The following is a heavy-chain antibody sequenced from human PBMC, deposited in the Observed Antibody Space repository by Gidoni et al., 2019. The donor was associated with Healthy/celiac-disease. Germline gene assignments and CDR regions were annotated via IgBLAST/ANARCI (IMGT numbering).Heavy chain of an antibody. V-gene: IGHV5-51*01. D-gene: IGHD6-13*01. J-gene: IGHJ4*02. CDR2: IYPGDSDT. CDR1: GYSFTGYW. Sequence: EVQLVQSGPEAKKPGESLKISCKGSGYSFTGYWIGWVRQMPGKGLEWMGIIYPGDSDTRYSPSFQGQVTISADKSLSTAYLQWSSLKASDTAMYYCARHVLNSRSNFDNWGQGTLVTVSS. CDR3: ARHVLNSRSNFDN.